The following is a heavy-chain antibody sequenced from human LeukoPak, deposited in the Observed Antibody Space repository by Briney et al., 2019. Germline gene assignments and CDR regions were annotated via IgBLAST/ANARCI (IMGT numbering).Heavy chain of an antibody. J-gene: IGHJ5*02. V-gene: IGHV4-39*07. CDR2: IYYSGST. CDR1: GGSISSSSYY. CDR3: ARGFQGATMMNWFDP. D-gene: IGHD3-22*01. Sequence: SETLSLTCTVSGGSISSSSYYWGWIRQPPGKGLEWIGSIYYSGSTYYNPSLKSRVTISVDTSKNQFSLKLSSVTAADTAVYYCARGFQGATMMNWFDPWGQGTLVTVSS.